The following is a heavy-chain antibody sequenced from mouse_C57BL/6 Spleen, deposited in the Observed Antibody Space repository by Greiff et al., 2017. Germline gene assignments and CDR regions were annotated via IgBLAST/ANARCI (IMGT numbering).Heavy chain of an antibody. V-gene: IGHV7-3*01. CDR3: ARSPYYGYDRWYFDV. D-gene: IGHD2-9*01. Sequence: EVKLVESGGGLVQPGGSLSLSCAASGFTFTDYYMSWVRQPPGKALEWLGFIRNKANGYTTEYSASVKGRFTISRDNSQSILYLQMNALRAEDSATYYCARSPYYGYDRWYFDVWGTGTTVTVSS. CDR2: IRNKANGYTT. CDR1: GFTFTDYY. J-gene: IGHJ1*03.